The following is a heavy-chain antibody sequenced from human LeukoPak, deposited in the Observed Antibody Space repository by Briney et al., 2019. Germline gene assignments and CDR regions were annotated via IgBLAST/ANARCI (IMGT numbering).Heavy chain of an antibody. V-gene: IGHV3-30*04. J-gene: IGHJ4*02. CDR3: ATVRDITMVRGVIGPFDY. CDR2: ISYDGSNK. D-gene: IGHD3-10*01. CDR1: GFTFSSYA. Sequence: PGGSLRLSCAASGFTFSSYAMHWVRQAPGKGLEWVAVISYDGSNKYYADSVKGRFTISRDNSKNTLYLQMNSLRAEDTAVYYCATVRDITMVRGVIGPFDYWGQGTLVTVSS.